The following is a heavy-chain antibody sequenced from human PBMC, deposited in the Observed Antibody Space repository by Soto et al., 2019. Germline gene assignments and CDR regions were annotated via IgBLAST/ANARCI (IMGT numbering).Heavy chain of an antibody. CDR2: ISAYNGNT. D-gene: IGHD3-10*01. V-gene: IGHV1-18*01. Sequence: QVQLVQSGAEVKKPGASVKVSCKASGYTFTSYGISWVRQAPGQGLEWMGWISAYNGNTNYAQKLQGRVTMTTDTATSTAYMELRSLRSDDTAVYYCAREQWFGELMGYFDLWGRGTLVTVSS. J-gene: IGHJ2*01. CDR1: GYTFTSYG. CDR3: AREQWFGELMGYFDL.